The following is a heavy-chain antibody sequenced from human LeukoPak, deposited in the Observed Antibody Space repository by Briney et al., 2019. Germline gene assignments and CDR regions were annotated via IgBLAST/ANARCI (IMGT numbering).Heavy chain of an antibody. D-gene: IGHD3-10*01. J-gene: IGHJ5*02. CDR3: AILGTGSS. CDR2: IYYRGST. CDR1: GGSISSSTYY. Sequence: SETLSLTCTVSGGSISSSTYYWGWIRQPPGRGLEWIGTIYYRGSTYYNPSLKSRVTTSVDTSNNQFSLRLSSVTAADTAVYYCAILGTGSSWGQGTLVIVSS. V-gene: IGHV4-39*01.